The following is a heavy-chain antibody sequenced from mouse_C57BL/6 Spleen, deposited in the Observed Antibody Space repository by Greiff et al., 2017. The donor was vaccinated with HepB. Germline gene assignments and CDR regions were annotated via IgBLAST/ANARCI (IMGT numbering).Heavy chain of an antibody. CDR2: IRNKANGYTT. D-gene: IGHD2-3*01. J-gene: IGHJ2*01. CDR1: GFTFTDYY. V-gene: IGHV7-3*01. Sequence: EVQGVESGGGLVQPGGSLSLSCAASGFTFTDYYMSWVRQPPGKALEWLGFIRNKANGYTTEYSASVKGLFTISRDNSQSILYLQMNALRAEDSATYYCARYIDGPYYFDYWGQGTTLTVSS. CDR3: ARYIDGPYYFDY.